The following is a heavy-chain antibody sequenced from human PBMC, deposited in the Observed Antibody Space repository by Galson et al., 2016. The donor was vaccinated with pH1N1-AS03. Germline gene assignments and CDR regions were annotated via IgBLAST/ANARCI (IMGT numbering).Heavy chain of an antibody. V-gene: IGHV3-74*01. D-gene: IGHD3-22*01. CDR1: GFTFTTYW. CDR3: ARQDSSGYFHGLDV. CDR2: INNEGTST. Sequence: SLRLSCAASGFTFTTYWMHWVRQAPGGGLVWVSSINNEGTSTRGTDSVKGRFFISRDNAKNTVYLQMNSLRAEDTAVYYCARQDSSGYFHGLDVWGWGTTVTVAS. J-gene: IGHJ3*01.